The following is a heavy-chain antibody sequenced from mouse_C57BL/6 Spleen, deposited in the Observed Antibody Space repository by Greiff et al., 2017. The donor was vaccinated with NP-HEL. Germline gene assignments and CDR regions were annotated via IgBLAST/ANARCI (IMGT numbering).Heavy chain of an antibody. D-gene: IGHD1-1*01. CDR3: ARVVTTVVVDY. CDR1: GFTFSDYY. Sequence: DVKLVESEGGLVQPGSSMKLSCTASGFTFSDYYMAWVRQVPEKGLEWVANINYDGSSTYYLDSLKSRFIISRDNAKNILYLQMSSLKSEDTATYYCARVVTTVVVDYWGQGTTLTVSS. J-gene: IGHJ2*01. CDR2: INYDGSST. V-gene: IGHV5-16*01.